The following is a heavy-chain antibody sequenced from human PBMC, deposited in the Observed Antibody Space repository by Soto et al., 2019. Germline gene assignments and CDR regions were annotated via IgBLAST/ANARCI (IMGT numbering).Heavy chain of an antibody. CDR1: GGTFSSYA. CDR3: AREDLDIVVVVAANHYYYGMDV. Sequence: QVQLVQSGAEVKKPGSSVKVSCKASGGTFSSYAISWVRQAPGQGLEWMGGIIPIFGTANYAQKCQGRVTITADESTSTAYMALSSLRSEDTAVYYCAREDLDIVVVVAANHYYYGMDVWGQGTTVTVSS. CDR2: IIPIFGTA. V-gene: IGHV1-69*01. J-gene: IGHJ6*02. D-gene: IGHD2-15*01.